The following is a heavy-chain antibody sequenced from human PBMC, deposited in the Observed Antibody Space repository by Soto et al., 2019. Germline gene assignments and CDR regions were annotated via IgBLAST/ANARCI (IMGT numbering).Heavy chain of an antibody. CDR1: GGSLTGYY. CDR2: IKDGGVT. V-gene: IGHV4-34*01. J-gene: IGHJ4*02. D-gene: IGHD5-12*01. CDR3: ARGQEGVVATH. Sequence: QVQLQQWGAGLLKPSETLSLTCAVNGGSLTGYYWSWIRQPPGKGLERFGEIKDGGVTNYSSSLKSRVTMSAATSKNQFSLNLNSVTAADTAVYYCARGQEGVVATHWDQGTLVTVSS.